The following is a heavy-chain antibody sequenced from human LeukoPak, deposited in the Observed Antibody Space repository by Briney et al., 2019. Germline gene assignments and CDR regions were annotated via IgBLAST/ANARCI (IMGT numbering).Heavy chain of an antibody. J-gene: IGHJ4*02. CDR3: ARFRFFYYDSSGCIDY. D-gene: IGHD3-22*01. Sequence: SETLSLTCTVSGGSISSSSYYWGWIRQPPGKGLEWIGSIYYSGSTYYNPSLKSRVTISVDTSKNQFPLKLSSVTAADTAVYYCARFRFFYYDSSGCIDYWGQGTLVTVSS. V-gene: IGHV4-39*01. CDR2: IYYSGST. CDR1: GGSISSSSYY.